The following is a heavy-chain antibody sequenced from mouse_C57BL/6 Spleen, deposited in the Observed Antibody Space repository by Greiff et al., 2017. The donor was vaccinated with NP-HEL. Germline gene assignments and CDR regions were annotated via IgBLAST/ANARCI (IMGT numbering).Heavy chain of an antibody. CDR2: IWWDDDK. CDR3: ARMDYYGSSYEGFDY. CDR1: GFSLSTFGMG. Sequence: QVTLKESGPGILQPSQTLSLPCSFSGFSLSTFGMGVGWIRQPSGKGLEWLAHIWWDDDKYYNPALKSRLTISKDTSKNQVFLKIANVDTADTATYYCARMDYYGSSYEGFDYWGQGTTLTVSS. D-gene: IGHD1-1*01. V-gene: IGHV8-8*01. J-gene: IGHJ2*01.